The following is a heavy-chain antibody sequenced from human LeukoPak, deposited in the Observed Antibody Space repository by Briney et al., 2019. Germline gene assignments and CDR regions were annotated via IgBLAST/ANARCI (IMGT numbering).Heavy chain of an antibody. J-gene: IGHJ4*02. CDR1: GYSISSGYF. V-gene: IGHV4-38-2*02. CDR3: ARAPPGIAAAMIDY. Sequence: SETLSLTCTVSGYSISSGYFWGWMRQPPGKGLEWIGSIYQSETAHYNPSLKSRVTISVDTSKNQFSLKLSSVTAADTAVYYCARAPPGIAAAMIDYWGQGTLVTVSS. D-gene: IGHD6-13*01. CDR2: IYQSETA.